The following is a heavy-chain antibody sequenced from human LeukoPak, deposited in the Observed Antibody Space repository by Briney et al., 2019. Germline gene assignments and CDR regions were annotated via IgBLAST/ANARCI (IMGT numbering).Heavy chain of an antibody. V-gene: IGHV4-38-2*02. Sequence: SETLSLTCIVSGYSNTSGYYWGWIRQPPGKGLEWIGSIYHSGDTYYNPSLKSRVTISVDTSKNQFSLKLDSVTAADTAVYYCAKGTSSGWYYFDYWGQGTLVTVSS. J-gene: IGHJ4*02. CDR1: GYSNTSGYY. D-gene: IGHD6-19*01. CDR2: IYHSGDT. CDR3: AKGTSSGWYYFDY.